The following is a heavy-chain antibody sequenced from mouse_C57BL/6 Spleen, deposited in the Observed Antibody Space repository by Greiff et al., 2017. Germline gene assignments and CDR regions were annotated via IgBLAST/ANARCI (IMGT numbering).Heavy chain of an antibody. CDR1: GYSITSGYY. CDR2: ISYDGSN. Sequence: EVKLVESGPGLVKPSQSLSLTCSVTGYSITSGYYWNWIRQFPGNKLEWMGYISYDGSNNYNPSLKNRISITRDTSKNQFFLKLNSVTTEDTATYYCARDGYYYGSSPYYYAMDYWGQGTSVTVSS. J-gene: IGHJ4*01. V-gene: IGHV3-6*01. CDR3: ARDGYYYGSSPYYYAMDY. D-gene: IGHD1-1*01.